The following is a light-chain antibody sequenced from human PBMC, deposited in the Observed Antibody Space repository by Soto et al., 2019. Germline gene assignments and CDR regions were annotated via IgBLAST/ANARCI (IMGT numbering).Light chain of an antibody. CDR1: QSISSW. Sequence: DTQMTQSPSTLSASVGDRVIITCRASQSISSWLAWYQQKPGKAPKLLIYKASSLESGVPSRFSGSGSGTDFTLTISSLQPDDFATYYCQQYNSYSRTFGQGTKVDIK. J-gene: IGKJ1*01. CDR2: KAS. V-gene: IGKV1-5*03. CDR3: QQYNSYSRT.